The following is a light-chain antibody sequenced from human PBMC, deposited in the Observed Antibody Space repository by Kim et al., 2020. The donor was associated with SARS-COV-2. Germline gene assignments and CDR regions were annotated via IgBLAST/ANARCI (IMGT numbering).Light chain of an antibody. CDR2: GAS. CDR1: QSVSSSY. V-gene: IGKV3-20*01. CDR3: QQYHTPYT. J-gene: IGKJ2*01. Sequence: CLSPGERATPSGRASQSVSSSYLAWCQPKPGPVPRLLIYGASSRATGIPDRFSGSGSGTDFTLTIIRLEPEDSAVYYCQQYHTPYTFGQGTKLEI.